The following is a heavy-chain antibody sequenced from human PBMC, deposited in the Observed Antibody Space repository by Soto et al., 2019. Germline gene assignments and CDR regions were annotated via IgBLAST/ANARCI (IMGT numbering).Heavy chain of an antibody. D-gene: IGHD3-10*01. Sequence: QVQLVQSGAEVKKPGSSVKVSCKTSGVSFNNNGIGWVRQAPGHGLAWMGGVSPPFRTSNYARKFQDRISITADASTGTVNMELSSLTSEDTAQYYCARVLYYGSGRYSPYGMDVWGQWTTVTVSS. CDR1: GVSFNNNG. CDR3: ARVLYYGSGRYSPYGMDV. J-gene: IGHJ6*02. CDR2: VSPPFRTS. V-gene: IGHV1-69*01.